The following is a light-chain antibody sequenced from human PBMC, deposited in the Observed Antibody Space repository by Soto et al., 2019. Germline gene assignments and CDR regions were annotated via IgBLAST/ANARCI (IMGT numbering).Light chain of an antibody. Sequence: SYELTQPPSVSVAPGKTARITCGGNNIGSKSGHWYQQKPGQAPVLVIYYDSDRPSGIPERFSGSNSGNTATLTISRVEAGDEADYYCQVWDSSSAHRVFGGGTKLTVL. CDR2: YDS. CDR3: QVWDSSSAHRV. J-gene: IGLJ3*02. CDR1: NIGSKS. V-gene: IGLV3-21*04.